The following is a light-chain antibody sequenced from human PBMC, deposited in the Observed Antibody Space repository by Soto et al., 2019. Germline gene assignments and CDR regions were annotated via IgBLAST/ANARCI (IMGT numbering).Light chain of an antibody. CDR3: QQYKSYWT. Sequence: EIVLTQSPGTLSLSLGERATLSCRASQSVTSSQVAWYQQKPGQSPRLLISDASSLETGVPSRFSGSGSGTEFTLTINSLQPDDFATYYCQQYKSYWTFGQGTKVDIK. V-gene: IGKV3-20*01. CDR2: DAS. CDR1: QSVTSSQ. J-gene: IGKJ1*01.